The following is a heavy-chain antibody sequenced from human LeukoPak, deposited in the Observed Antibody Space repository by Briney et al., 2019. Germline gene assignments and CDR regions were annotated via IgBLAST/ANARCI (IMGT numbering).Heavy chain of an antibody. CDR2: IYHSGST. Sequence: SEILSLTCTVSGYSISSGYYWGRIRQPPRKGLEWIGSIYHSGSTYYNPSLKSRVTISVDTSKNQFSLKLSSVTAADTAVYYCARGVTTVTTVDYWGQGTLVTVSS. CDR3: ARGVTTVTTVDY. J-gene: IGHJ4*02. D-gene: IGHD4-17*01. CDR1: GYSISSGYY. V-gene: IGHV4-38-2*02.